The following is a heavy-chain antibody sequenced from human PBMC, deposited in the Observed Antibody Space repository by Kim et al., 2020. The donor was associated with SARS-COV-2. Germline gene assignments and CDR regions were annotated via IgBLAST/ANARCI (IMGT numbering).Heavy chain of an antibody. Sequence: GGSLRLSCSASGFTFSSYAMHWVRQAPGKGLEYVSAISSNGGSTYYADSVKGRFTISRDNSKNTLYLQMSSLRAEDTAVYYCVKGLAAAAGRGGFDYWGQGTLVTVSS. V-gene: IGHV3-64D*09. CDR2: ISSNGGST. CDR1: GFTFSSYA. D-gene: IGHD6-13*01. CDR3: VKGLAAAAGRGGFDY. J-gene: IGHJ4*02.